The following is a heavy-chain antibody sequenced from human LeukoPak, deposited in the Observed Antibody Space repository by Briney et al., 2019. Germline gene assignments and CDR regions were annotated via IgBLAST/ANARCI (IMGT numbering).Heavy chain of an antibody. CDR1: GGSFSGYY. CDR2: ISHSGST. V-gene: IGHV4-34*01. CDR3: ARSSRRSTNYYDSRGYFQH. Sequence: SETLSLTCAVYGGSFSGYYWSWIRQPPGKGLEWIGEISHSGSTNYNPSLTTRVTISVDTSKNQFSLKLSSVTAADTAVYYCARSSRRSTNYYDSRGYFQHWGQGTLVTVSS. J-gene: IGHJ1*01. D-gene: IGHD3-22*01.